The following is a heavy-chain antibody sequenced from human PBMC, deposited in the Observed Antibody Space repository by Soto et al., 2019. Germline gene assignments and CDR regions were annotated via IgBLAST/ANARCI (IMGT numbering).Heavy chain of an antibody. Sequence: QVQLVQSGAEVKKPGSSVKVSCKASGGTFSSYAISWVRQAPGQGFEWMGGIIPIFGTANYAQKFQGRDTITADESTSTAYMELSSLRSEDTAVYYCAREGPKMATIDYFDYWGQGTLVTVSS. CDR1: GGTFSSYA. J-gene: IGHJ4*02. CDR2: IIPIFGTA. CDR3: AREGPKMATIDYFDY. D-gene: IGHD5-12*01. V-gene: IGHV1-69*01.